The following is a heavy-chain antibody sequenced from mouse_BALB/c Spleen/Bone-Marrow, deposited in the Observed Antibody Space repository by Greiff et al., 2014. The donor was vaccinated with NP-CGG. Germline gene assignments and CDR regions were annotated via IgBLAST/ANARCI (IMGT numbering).Heavy chain of an antibody. CDR1: GYSITSGYS. CDR2: IHYSGST. V-gene: IGHV3-1*02. J-gene: IGHJ2*01. D-gene: IGHD1-1*01. CDR3: ARIYYGSSYDY. Sequence: EVQLVESGPDLVKPSQSLSLTCTVTGYSITSGYSWPWIRQFPGNKLEWMGYIHYSGSTNYNPSLKSRISITRDTSKNQFFLQLNSVTTEDTATYYCARIYYGSSYDYWGQGTTLTVSS.